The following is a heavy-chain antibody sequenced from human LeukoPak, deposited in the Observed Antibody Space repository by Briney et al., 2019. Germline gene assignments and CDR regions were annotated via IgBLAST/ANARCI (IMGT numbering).Heavy chain of an antibody. CDR1: GASVSTSH. CDR2: LSYTGKT. V-gene: IGHV4-59*02. CDR3: SEGYFEPFDH. J-gene: IGHJ4*02. Sequence: PSETLSLTCVVSGASVSTSHWNWIRQLPGKGLEWIGCLSYTGKTDYNPSVASPVTISLGTSKNQVSLKLRSVTAADTAVYYCSEGYFEPFDHWGQGTLVTVSS. D-gene: IGHD2/OR15-2a*01.